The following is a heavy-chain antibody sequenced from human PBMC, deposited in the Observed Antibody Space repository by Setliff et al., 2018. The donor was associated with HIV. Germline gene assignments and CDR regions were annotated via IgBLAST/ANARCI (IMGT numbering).Heavy chain of an antibody. V-gene: IGHV1-3*04. D-gene: IGHD2-2*01. CDR1: GYTFSQYP. CDR3: ARDRCNSVACYLYNWFDP. CDR2: INTGNGNT. J-gene: IGHJ5*02. Sequence: ASVKVSCKASGYTFSQYPIHWVRQAPGQRPEWMGWINTGNGNTKYSQKFQDRVTTTRDTSANTVYMELNSLRSEDTAVYYCARDRCNSVACYLYNWFDPWGQGTLVTVSS.